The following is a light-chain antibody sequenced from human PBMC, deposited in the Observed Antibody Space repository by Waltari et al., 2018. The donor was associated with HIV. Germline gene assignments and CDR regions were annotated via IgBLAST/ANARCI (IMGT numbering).Light chain of an antibody. CDR2: AAS. J-gene: IGKJ1*01. V-gene: IGKV1-39*01. Sequence: IQMTQYPSSLSASVGDRVTITCRASQSISSYLNWYQQKPGKAPKLLIYAASSLQSGVPSMFSGSGSGTDFTLTISSLQPEDFATYYCQQSYSTPPWTFGQGTKVEIK. CDR3: QQSYSTPPWT. CDR1: QSISSY.